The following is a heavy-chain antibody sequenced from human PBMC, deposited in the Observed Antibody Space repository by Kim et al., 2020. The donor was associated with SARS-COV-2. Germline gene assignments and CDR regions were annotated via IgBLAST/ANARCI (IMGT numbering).Heavy chain of an antibody. Sequence: STNYDRSLKSRVPMSVDTSKNQFSRKLGSVTAAGTAVYYCARGVAGVDPWGQGTLVTVSA. CDR2: ST. D-gene: IGHD2-15*01. CDR3: ARGVAGVDP. J-gene: IGHJ5*02. V-gene: IGHV4-34*01.